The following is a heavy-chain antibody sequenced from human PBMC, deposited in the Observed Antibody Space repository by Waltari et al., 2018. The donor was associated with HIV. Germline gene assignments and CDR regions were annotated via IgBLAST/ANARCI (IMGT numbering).Heavy chain of an antibody. J-gene: IGHJ6*02. D-gene: IGHD2-2*01. Sequence: QLQLQASVPGLVKPSETLSLTCTASGGALSSSSSSWGCIRPPPGKGLEWIGSIYYTWRTYYNPSLKSRVTISEDTSKNQFSLKLNSVTATDTAVYYCARLTSIGQRGPAAMSGYYYYGMDVWGQGTTVTVSS. CDR1: GGALSSSSSS. V-gene: IGHV4-39*01. CDR2: IYYTWRT. CDR3: ARLTSIGQRGPAAMSGYYYYGMDV.